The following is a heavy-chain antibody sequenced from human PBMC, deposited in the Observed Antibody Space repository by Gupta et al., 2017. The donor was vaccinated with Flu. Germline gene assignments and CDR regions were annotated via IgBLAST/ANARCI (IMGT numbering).Heavy chain of an antibody. CDR2: IIPIFGTA. D-gene: IGHD3-22*01. J-gene: IGHJ6*02. Sequence: QVQLVQSGAEVKKPGSSVKVSCKASGGTFSSYAISWVRQAPGQGLEWMGGIIPIFGTANYAQKFQGRVTITADESTSTAYMELSSLRSEDTAVYYCARVYYDSSGYSERKGYGMDVWGQGTTVTVSS. V-gene: IGHV1-69*01. CDR3: ARVYYDSSGYSERKGYGMDV. CDR1: GGTFSSYA.